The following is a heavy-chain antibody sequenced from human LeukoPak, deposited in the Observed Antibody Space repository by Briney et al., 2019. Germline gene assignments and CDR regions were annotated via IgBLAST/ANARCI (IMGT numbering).Heavy chain of an antibody. CDR1: GYTFTDYY. CDR2: INPSSGGT. V-gene: IGHV1-2*02. Sequence: ASVKVSCKASGYTFTDYYMHWVRQAPGQGLEWMGWINPSSGGTNYAQKFQGRVTVTRDTSISTAYMHLSRLRSDDTAVYYCARAGVWDYSDSSGYHNAAFDIWGQGTMVTVSS. D-gene: IGHD3-22*01. CDR3: ARAGVWDYSDSSGYHNAAFDI. J-gene: IGHJ3*02.